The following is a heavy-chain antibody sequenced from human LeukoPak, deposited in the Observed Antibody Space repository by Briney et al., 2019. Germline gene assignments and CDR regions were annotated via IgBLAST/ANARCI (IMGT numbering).Heavy chain of an antibody. D-gene: IGHD2-2*02. V-gene: IGHV3-30-3*01. CDR2: ISYDGSNK. CDR3: ARDVLGTWYCSSTSCYTGYFQH. J-gene: IGHJ1*01. Sequence: GGSLRLSCAASGFTFSSYAMHWVRQAPGKGLEWVAVISYDGSNKYYADSVKGRFTISRDNSKNTLYLQMNSLRAEDTAVYYCARDVLGTWYCSSTSCYTGYFQHWGQGTLVTVSS. CDR1: GFTFSSYA.